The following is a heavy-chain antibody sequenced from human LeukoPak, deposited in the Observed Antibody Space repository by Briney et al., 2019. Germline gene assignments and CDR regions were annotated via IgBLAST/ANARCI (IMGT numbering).Heavy chain of an antibody. J-gene: IGHJ4*02. CDR2: ISSSSSYI. D-gene: IGHD3-22*01. V-gene: IGHV3-21*04. CDR3: AKASAMIVVVSKHFDY. Sequence: GGSLRLSCAASGFTFSSFTMNWVRQAPGKGLEWVSSISSSSSYIYYADSVKGRFTISRDNSKNALYLQMNSLRAEDTAVYYRAKASAMIVVVSKHFDYWGQGTLVTVSS. CDR1: GFTFSSFT.